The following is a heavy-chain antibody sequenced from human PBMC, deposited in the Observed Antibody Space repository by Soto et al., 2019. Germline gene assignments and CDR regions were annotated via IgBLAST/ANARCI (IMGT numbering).Heavy chain of an antibody. Sequence: GASVKVSCKTSGYPFSSYGISWVRQAPGQGLEWLGWISGYNGKTEYGQKVQDRLTMTTDTSTNTVYMELRNLRSEDTAVYYCARGNTAMVVYGMDVWGQGTTVTVS. CDR1: GYPFSSYG. J-gene: IGHJ6*02. V-gene: IGHV1-18*04. CDR3: ARGNTAMVVYGMDV. D-gene: IGHD5-18*01. CDR2: ISGYNGKT.